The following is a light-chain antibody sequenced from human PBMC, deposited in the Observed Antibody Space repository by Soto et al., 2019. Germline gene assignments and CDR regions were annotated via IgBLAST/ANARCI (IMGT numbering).Light chain of an antibody. J-gene: IGLJ2*01. CDR3: SSYAGSNNLV. CDR2: EVS. V-gene: IGLV2-8*01. CDR1: SSDVGGYNY. Sequence: QSALTQPPSASGSPGQSVTISCTGTSSDVGGYNYVSWYQQHPGKAPKLLIYEVSKRPSGVPDRFSGSKSGNTASLTVSGLQAEEEAEYHCSSYAGSNNLVFGGGTKLTVL.